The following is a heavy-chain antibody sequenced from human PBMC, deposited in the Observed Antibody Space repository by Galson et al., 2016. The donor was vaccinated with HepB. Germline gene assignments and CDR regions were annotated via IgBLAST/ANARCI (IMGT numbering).Heavy chain of an antibody. J-gene: IGHJ4*02. CDR2: ISGSGDRT. CDR3: AKDWGFWNYDSSGTLDY. Sequence: SLRLACAASGFTFSSYAMSWVRQAPGKGLEWVSAISGSGDRTSYADSVKGRFTISRDNSKNTLYLQMNSLRAEDTAVYFCAKDWGFWNYDSSGTLDYWGQGTLVTVSS. D-gene: IGHD3-22*01. V-gene: IGHV3-23*01. CDR1: GFTFSSYA.